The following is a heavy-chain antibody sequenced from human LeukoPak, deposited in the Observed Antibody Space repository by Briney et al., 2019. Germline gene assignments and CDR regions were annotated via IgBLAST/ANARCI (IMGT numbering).Heavy chain of an antibody. CDR3: ARGPEYTGSSGFDY. D-gene: IGHD6-6*01. J-gene: IGHJ4*02. V-gene: IGHV4-61*02. CDR2: IYTSGST. CDR1: GGSISSGSYY. Sequence: SETLSLTCTVSGGSISSGSYYWSWIRQPAGKGLEWIGRIYTSGSTNYNPSLKSRVTISVATSKNPFSLQLSAVTPQDTAVYYCARGPEYTGSSGFDYWGQGTLVTVSS.